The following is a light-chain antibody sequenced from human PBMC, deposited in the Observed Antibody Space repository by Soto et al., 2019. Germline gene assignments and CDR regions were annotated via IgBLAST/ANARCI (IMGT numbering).Light chain of an antibody. CDR2: GAS. CDR3: QQYGSSPPFT. CDR1: QSVSSSY. Sequence: EIVLTQSPGTLSLSPGERATLSCRASQSVSSSYLAWYQQKPGQAPRLLIYGASSRATGITDRFSGRGSGTDFTLTINTLEPGDFPVYYWQQYGSSPPFTFGPVTKVDIK. V-gene: IGKV3-20*01. J-gene: IGKJ3*01.